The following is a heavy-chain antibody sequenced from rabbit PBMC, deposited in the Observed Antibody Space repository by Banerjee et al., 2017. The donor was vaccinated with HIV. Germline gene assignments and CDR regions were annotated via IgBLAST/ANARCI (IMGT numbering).Heavy chain of an antibody. J-gene: IGHJ5*01. CDR1: GFTISSSYD. D-gene: IGHD6-1*01. Sequence: QSLEESGGDLVQPGASLALTCKASGFTISSSYDMCWVRQAPGKGLEWIGTIYAGKGSTDYASWAKGRFTISKTSSTTVTLQMTSLTAADTATYFCARDPSGYGNANWLDLWGPGTLVTVS. V-gene: IGHV1S40*01. CDR3: ARDPSGYGNANWLDL. CDR2: IYAGKGST.